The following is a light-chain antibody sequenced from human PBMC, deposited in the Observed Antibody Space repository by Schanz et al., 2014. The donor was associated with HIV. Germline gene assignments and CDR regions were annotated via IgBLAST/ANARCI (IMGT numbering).Light chain of an antibody. V-gene: IGKV3-15*01. CDR3: QQYNNWPPLT. CDR1: QRLSSSY. J-gene: IGKJ4*01. Sequence: EIVLTQSPGSLSLSPGGRATLSCGASQRLSSSYLAWYQQKRDQPPRLLIYGASTRATGIPARFSGSGSGTEFTLTISSLQSEDFAVYFCQQYNNWPPLTFGGGTKVQIK. CDR2: GAS.